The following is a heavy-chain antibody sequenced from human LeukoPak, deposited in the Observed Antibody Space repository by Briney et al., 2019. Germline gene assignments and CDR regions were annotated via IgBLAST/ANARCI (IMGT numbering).Heavy chain of an antibody. Sequence: GGSLRLSCAASGFTFDDYGMSWGRQAPGKGLEWVSGINWNVGSTGYADSVKGRFTISRDNAKNSLYLQMNSLRAEDTALYYCARDQVVYSSSWYGYWGQGTLVTVSS. V-gene: IGHV3-20*04. CDR2: INWNVGST. J-gene: IGHJ4*02. CDR1: GFTFDDYG. D-gene: IGHD6-13*01. CDR3: ARDQVVYSSSWYGY.